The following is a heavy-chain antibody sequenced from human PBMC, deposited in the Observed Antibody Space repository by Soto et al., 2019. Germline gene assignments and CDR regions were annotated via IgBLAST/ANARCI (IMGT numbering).Heavy chain of an antibody. CDR3: VRRQYLDY. CDR1: GFTFGDYA. J-gene: IGHJ4*02. V-gene: IGHV3-49*03. CDR2: IRSKAYGGAT. Sequence: EVQLVESGGGLVQPGRSLRLSCTGSGFTFGDYAMSWFRQAPGKGLEWVGVIRSKAYGGATEYAASVKGRFTISRDASKSIAYLQMNSLKTEDTAVYYCVRRQYLDYWGQGTLVTVSS.